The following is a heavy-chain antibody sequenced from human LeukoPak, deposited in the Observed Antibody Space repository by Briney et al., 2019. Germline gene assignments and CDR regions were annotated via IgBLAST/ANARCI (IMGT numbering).Heavy chain of an antibody. V-gene: IGHV1-2*02. CDR3: ARAYRTTGTTAHFDY. Sequence: GASVKVSCKASGYTFTGYYMHWVRQAPGQGLEWMGWINPNSGGTNYAQKFQGRVTMTRDTSISTAYMELSRLRSDDTAVYYCARAYRTTGTTAHFDYWGQGTLVTVSS. CDR2: INPNSGGT. J-gene: IGHJ4*02. D-gene: IGHD1-1*01. CDR1: GYTFTGYY.